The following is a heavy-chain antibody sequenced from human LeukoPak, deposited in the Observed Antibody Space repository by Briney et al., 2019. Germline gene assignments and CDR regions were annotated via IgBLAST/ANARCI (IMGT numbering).Heavy chain of an antibody. Sequence: GGSLRLSCAASGLTFSSYAMSWVRQAPGKGLEWVSGISDSGRSTVYADSVKGRFTISRDNSKNTLYLQMNILRAEDTAVYYCAKDRGSGSGSYTWGIFDCWGQGTLVTVSS. J-gene: IGHJ4*02. CDR3: AKDRGSGSGSYTWGIFDC. V-gene: IGHV3-23*01. D-gene: IGHD3-10*01. CDR1: GLTFSSYA. CDR2: ISDSGRST.